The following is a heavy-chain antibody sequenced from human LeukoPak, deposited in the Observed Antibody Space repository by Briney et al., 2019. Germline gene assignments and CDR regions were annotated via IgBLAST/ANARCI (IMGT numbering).Heavy chain of an antibody. CDR2: ISFDGTVK. D-gene: IGHD6-13*01. Sequence: QPGGSLRLSCVGSGFTFSNYAMHWVRQAPGKGLDWVAEISFDGTVKSYGDSVKGRFTISRDNSKNAVYLQMNSLRVEDTAVYFCARGPAAGPDFMFDSWGQGTLVTVSS. V-gene: IGHV3-30*04. J-gene: IGHJ4*02. CDR1: GFTFSNYA. CDR3: ARGPAAGPDFMFDS.